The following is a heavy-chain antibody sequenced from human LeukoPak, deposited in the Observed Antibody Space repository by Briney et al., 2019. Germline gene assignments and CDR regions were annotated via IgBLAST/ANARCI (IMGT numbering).Heavy chain of an antibody. Sequence: SETLSLTCTVSGGSISSYYWSWIRQPPGKGLEWIGYIYYGGSTNYNPSLKSRVTISVDTSKNQFSLKLSSVTAADTAVYYCARDYPPSVWGQGTLVTVSS. CDR3: ARDYPPSV. CDR1: GGSISSYY. CDR2: IYYGGST. V-gene: IGHV4-59*01. D-gene: IGHD3-16*02. J-gene: IGHJ4*02.